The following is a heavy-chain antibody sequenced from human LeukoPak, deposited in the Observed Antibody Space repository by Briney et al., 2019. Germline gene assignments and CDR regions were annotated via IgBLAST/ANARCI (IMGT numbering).Heavy chain of an antibody. CDR2: IRSKAYGGTT. J-gene: IGHJ6*03. CDR3: TRARLGYYYDSSGYSSYYYYMDV. Sequence: PGGSLRLSCAASGFTFSGYWMSWVRQAPGKGLEWVGFIRSKAYGGTTEYAASVKGRFTISRDDSKSIAYLQMNSLKTEDTAVYYCTRARLGYYYDSSGYSSYYYYMDVWGKGTTVTVYS. CDR1: GFTFSGYW. D-gene: IGHD3-22*01. V-gene: IGHV3-49*04.